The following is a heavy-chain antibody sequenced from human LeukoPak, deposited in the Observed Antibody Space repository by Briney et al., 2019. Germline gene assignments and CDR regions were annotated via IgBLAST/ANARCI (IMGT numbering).Heavy chain of an antibody. V-gene: IGHV4-34*01. CDR1: GGSFSGYY. J-gene: IGHJ4*02. CDR3: ARRQPNYDILTGYYSDFDY. CDR2: INHSGST. D-gene: IGHD3-9*01. Sequence: SETLSLTCAVYGGSFSGYYWSWIRQPPGKGLEWIGEINHSGSTNYNPSLKSRVTISVDTSKNQFSLKLSSVTAADTAVYYCARRQPNYDILTGYYSDFDYWGQGTLVTVSS.